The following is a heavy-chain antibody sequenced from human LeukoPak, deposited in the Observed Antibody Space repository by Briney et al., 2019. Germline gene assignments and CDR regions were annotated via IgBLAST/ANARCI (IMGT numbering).Heavy chain of an antibody. CDR1: GYTFTSYY. D-gene: IGHD6-19*01. Sequence: ASVKVSCKASGYTFTSYYMHWVRQAPGQGLEWMGIINPSGGSTSYAQKFQGRVTMTRDTSTSTVYMELSSLRSEDTAVYYCARDLSLYSSGWYGGFDYWGQGTLVTVSS. V-gene: IGHV1-46*01. CDR3: ARDLSLYSSGWYGGFDY. CDR2: INPSGGST. J-gene: IGHJ4*02.